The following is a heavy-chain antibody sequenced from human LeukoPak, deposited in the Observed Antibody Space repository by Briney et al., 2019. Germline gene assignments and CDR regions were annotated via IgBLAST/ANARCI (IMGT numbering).Heavy chain of an antibody. V-gene: IGHV3-20*04. CDR1: GFTFDDYA. CDR2: INWNCFST. J-gene: IGHJ6*02. D-gene: IGHD1-26*01. CDR3: ARVGHGGATFSPGDV. Sequence: GGSLRLSCAASGFTFDDYAMSWVRQAPGKGLEWVSGINWNCFSTGYVDSVKGRFTIYRDNAENSLYLQMNSLRAEDTALYYCARVGHGGATFSPGDVWGQGTTVIVSS.